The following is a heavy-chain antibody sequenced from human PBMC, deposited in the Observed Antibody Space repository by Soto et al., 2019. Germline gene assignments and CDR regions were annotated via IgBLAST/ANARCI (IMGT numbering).Heavy chain of an antibody. CDR1: GGTFGSYA. V-gene: IGHV1-69*13. CDR2: IIPIFGTA. D-gene: IGHD1-26*01. CDR3: ARGMELPQSYYYYYGVDV. Sequence: SVKVSCKASGGTFGSYAISWVRQAPGQGLEWMGGIIPIFGTANYAQKFQGRVTITADESTSTAYMELSSLRSEDTAVYYCARGMELPQSYYYYYGVDVWGQGTTVTVS. J-gene: IGHJ6*02.